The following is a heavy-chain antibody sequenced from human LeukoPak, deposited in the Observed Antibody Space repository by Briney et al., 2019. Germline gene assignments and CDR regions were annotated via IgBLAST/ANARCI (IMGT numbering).Heavy chain of an antibody. Sequence: GASVKVSCKASGYTFTSYTMHWVRQAPGQRLEWMGWINAGNGNTKYSQKFQGRVTITRDTSASTAYMELSSLRSEDTAVYYCARTNSVVTVVSWFDPWGQGTLVTVSS. V-gene: IGHV1-3*01. CDR1: GYTFTSYT. CDR3: ARTNSVVTVVSWFDP. CDR2: INAGNGNT. D-gene: IGHD2-15*01. J-gene: IGHJ5*02.